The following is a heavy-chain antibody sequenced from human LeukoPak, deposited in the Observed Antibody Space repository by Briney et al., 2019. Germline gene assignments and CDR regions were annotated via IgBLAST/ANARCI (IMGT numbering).Heavy chain of an antibody. CDR2: IYTSGST. CDR1: GGSISSGSYY. D-gene: IGHD4-17*01. V-gene: IGHV4-61*02. Sequence: SETLSLTCTVSGGSISSGSYYWSWIRQPAGKGLEWIGRIYTSGSTNYNPSLKSRVTISVDTSKNQFSLKLSSVTAADTAVYYCARARGDYGLGFDPWGQGTLVTVSS. J-gene: IGHJ5*02. CDR3: ARARGDYGLGFDP.